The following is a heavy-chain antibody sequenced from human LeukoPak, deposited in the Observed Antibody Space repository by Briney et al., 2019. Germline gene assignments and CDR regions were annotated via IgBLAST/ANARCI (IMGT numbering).Heavy chain of an antibody. J-gene: IGHJ3*02. D-gene: IGHD6-25*01. CDR2: INQDGSEK. CDR3: AMTYSSAWALDI. Sequence: GGSLRLSCGTSGFILSNYWMSWVRQAPGKGLEWVANINQDGSEKNHVDSVKGRFTISRDNDKNSLYLQMNSLRAEDTAVYYCAMTYSSAWALDIWGQGTMVTVSS. V-gene: IGHV3-7*01. CDR1: GFILSNYW.